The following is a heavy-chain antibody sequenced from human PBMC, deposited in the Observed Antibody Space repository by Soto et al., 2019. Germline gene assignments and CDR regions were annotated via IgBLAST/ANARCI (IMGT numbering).Heavy chain of an antibody. Sequence: EVQLVESGGGLVQPGGSLRLSCAASGFTFSSYSMNWVRQAPGKGLEWVSYISSSSSTIYYADSVKGRFTISRDNAEKSLYLQMNSLRAEATAGYYCARGWTKVDYWGQGTLVTVSS. D-gene: IGHD3-3*01. CDR1: GFTFSSYS. J-gene: IGHJ4*02. V-gene: IGHV3-48*01. CDR3: ARGWTKVDY. CDR2: ISSSSSTI.